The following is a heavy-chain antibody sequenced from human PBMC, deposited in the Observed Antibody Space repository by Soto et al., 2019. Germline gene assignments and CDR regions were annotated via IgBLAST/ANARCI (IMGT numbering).Heavy chain of an antibody. D-gene: IGHD6-19*01. CDR1: CYSISSGSY. V-gene: IGHV4-38-2*02. CDR2: IYHGGTT. J-gene: IGHJ4*01. CDR3: ARVHVMVVAGSTFDY. Sequence: SETLSLTCTVSCYSISSGSYWAWIRQPPGKGPEWIASIYHGGTTFYNPSLKSRITISVDTSNNQFSLKLTSVTAADTAVYYCARVHVMVVAGSTFDYWGHGTLVTVAS.